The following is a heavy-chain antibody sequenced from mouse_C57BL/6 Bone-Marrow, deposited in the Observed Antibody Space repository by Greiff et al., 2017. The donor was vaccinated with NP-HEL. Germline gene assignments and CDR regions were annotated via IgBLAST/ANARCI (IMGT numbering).Heavy chain of an antibody. CDR1: GFTFSDYG. CDR2: ISNLAYSI. CDR3: ARLPAY. Sequence: EVHLVESGGGLVQPGGSLKLSCAASGFTFSDYGMAWVRRAPRKGPEWVAFISNLAYSIYYADTVTGRFTISRENAKNTLYLEMSSLRSEDTAMYYCARLPAYWGQGTLVTVSA. J-gene: IGHJ3*01. V-gene: IGHV5-15*01.